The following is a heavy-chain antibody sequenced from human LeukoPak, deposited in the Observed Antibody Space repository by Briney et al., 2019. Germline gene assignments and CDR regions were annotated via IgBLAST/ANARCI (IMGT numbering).Heavy chain of an antibody. CDR3: ARPTSVVVVAASPLTPPWFDP. CDR1: GYTFTSYG. V-gene: IGHV1-18*04. CDR2: ISAYNGNT. D-gene: IGHD2-15*01. J-gene: IGHJ5*02. Sequence: ASVKVSCKASGYTFTSYGISWVRQAPGQGLEWMGWISAYNGNTNYAQKLQGRVTMTTDTSTSTAYMELRSLGSDDTAVYYCARPTSVVVVAASPLTPPWFDPWGQGTLVTVSS.